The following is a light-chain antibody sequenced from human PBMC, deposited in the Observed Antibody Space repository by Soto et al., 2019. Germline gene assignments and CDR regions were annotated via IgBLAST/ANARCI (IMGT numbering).Light chain of an antibody. CDR3: QQYGISPVT. V-gene: IGKV3-20*01. J-gene: IGKJ5*01. CDR2: GAS. CDR1: HSVNSNY. Sequence: EIVLTQSPGTLSLSPGETGTLSCRASHSVNSNYLAWYQQKLGQPPRVLIYGASRRDAGIPERFSGSGSGTDFTLTISRLEPEDSAVYYCQQYGISPVTFDQGTRLEIQ.